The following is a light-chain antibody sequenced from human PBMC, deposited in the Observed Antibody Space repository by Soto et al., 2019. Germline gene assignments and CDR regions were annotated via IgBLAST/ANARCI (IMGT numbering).Light chain of an antibody. CDR1: QSVSSY. CDR2: DAS. J-gene: IGKJ5*01. Sequence: TQAPATLSFSKGEIATLSFRASQSVSSYLAWYQQKPGQDPRLLIYDASNRATGIPARFSGSGSGTDFTLTISSLEPEDFAVYYCQQRSNWLPITFGQGTRLEIK. V-gene: IGKV3-11*01. CDR3: QQRSNWLPIT.